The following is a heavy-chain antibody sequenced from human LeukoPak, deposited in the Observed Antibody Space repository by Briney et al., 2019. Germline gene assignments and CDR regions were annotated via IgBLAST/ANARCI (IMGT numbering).Heavy chain of an antibody. CDR3: ARPNWNDLHFDY. J-gene: IGHJ4*02. CDR2: IYYSGYT. V-gene: IGHV4-59*12. D-gene: IGHD1-1*01. Sequence: SETLSLTCTVSGGSISSYYWSWIRQPPGKGLKWIGNIYYSGYTTYSPSLRSRVTISADTSKNQFSLKLSSVTAADTAVYYCARPNWNDLHFDYWGQGTLVTVSS. CDR1: GGSISSYY.